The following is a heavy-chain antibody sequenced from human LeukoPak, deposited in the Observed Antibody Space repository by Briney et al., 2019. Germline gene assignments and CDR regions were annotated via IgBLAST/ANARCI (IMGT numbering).Heavy chain of an antibody. CDR1: GFTFSSYS. V-gene: IGHV3-21*01. J-gene: IGHJ4*02. Sequence: GGSLRLSCAASGFTFSSYSINWVRQAPGKGLEWVSSISSSSSYIFYADSVKGRFTISRDNAKNSLYLQMNSLRAEDVAVYYCARDGTLTTTYYFDYWGQGTLVTVSS. CDR2: ISSSSSYI. D-gene: IGHD4-11*01. CDR3: ARDGTLTTTYYFDY.